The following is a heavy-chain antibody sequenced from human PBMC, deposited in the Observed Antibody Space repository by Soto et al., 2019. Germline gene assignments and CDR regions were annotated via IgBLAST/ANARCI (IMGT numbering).Heavy chain of an antibody. CDR2: IYYSGST. CDR1: GGSISSSSYY. CDR3: ARRSLTTVTSGIDY. D-gene: IGHD4-17*01. V-gene: IGHV4-39*01. J-gene: IGHJ4*02. Sequence: SETLSLTCTVSGGSISSSSYYWGWIRQPPGKGLEWIGSIYYSGSTYYNPSLKSRVTISVDTSKNQFSLKLSSVTAADTAVYYCARRSLTTVTSGIDYWGQGTLVTVSS.